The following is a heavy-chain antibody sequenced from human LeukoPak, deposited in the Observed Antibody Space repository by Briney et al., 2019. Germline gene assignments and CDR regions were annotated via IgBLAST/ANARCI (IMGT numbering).Heavy chain of an antibody. CDR2: ISGSGSTT. J-gene: IGHJ4*02. CDR1: GFTFSSYA. Sequence: GGSLRLSCVASGFTFSSYAMSWVRQAPGKGLEWVSVISGSGSTTYYADSVKGRFTISRDNSKNTLYLQMNSLRAEDTAVYYCTKDKYSSGWYNYDYWGQGTLVTVSS. CDR3: TKDKYSSGWYNYDY. V-gene: IGHV3-23*01. D-gene: IGHD6-19*01.